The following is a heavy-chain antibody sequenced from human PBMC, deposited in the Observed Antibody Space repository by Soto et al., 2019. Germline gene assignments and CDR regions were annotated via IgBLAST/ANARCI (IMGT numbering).Heavy chain of an antibody. Sequence: QVQLKESGPGLVKPSQTLSLTCTVSGGSISSGGQYWSWIRQHPGKGLEWIGYIYDSGSTYYNPSLRSRVTISVDTSKKQFSLKLRSVTAADTAVYYCARDAAEYYFDHWGQGTLVTVSS. CDR3: ARDAAEYYFDH. V-gene: IGHV4-31*03. D-gene: IGHD6-25*01. CDR2: IYDSGST. J-gene: IGHJ4*02. CDR1: GGSISSGGQY.